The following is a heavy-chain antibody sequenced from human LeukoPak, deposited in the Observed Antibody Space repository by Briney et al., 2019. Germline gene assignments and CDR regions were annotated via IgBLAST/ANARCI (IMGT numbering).Heavy chain of an antibody. J-gene: IGHJ4*02. CDR3: ARDLGSYPGFDY. CDR1: GYTFTGYY. CDR2: INPNSGGT. V-gene: IGHV1-2*02. D-gene: IGHD1-26*01. Sequence: ASVKVSCKASGYTFTGYYMHWVRQAPGQGLEWMGWINPNSGGTNYAQKFQGRVTMTRDTSISTAYMELSRLRSDDTAVYYCARDLGSYPGFDYWGQGTLVTVSS.